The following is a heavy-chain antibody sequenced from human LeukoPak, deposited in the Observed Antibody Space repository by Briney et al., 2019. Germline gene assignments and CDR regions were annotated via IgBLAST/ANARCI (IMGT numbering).Heavy chain of an antibody. CDR3: ASLPTVTTGGYYFGY. D-gene: IGHD4-17*01. Sequence: PGGSLRLSCAASGFTVSSNYMSWVRQAPGKGLEWVSVIYSGGSTYYADSVKGRFTISRDNSKNTLYLQMNSLRAEDTAVYYCASLPTVTTGGYYFGYWGQGTLVTVSS. V-gene: IGHV3-66*01. J-gene: IGHJ4*02. CDR1: GFTVSSNY. CDR2: IYSGGST.